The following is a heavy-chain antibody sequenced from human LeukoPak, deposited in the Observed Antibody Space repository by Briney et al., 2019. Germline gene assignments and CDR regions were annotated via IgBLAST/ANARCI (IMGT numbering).Heavy chain of an antibody. D-gene: IGHD3-10*01. CDR3: ANRPLGSGSNYGYLDG. J-gene: IGHJ4*02. Sequence: PGGSLRLSCAASGFTFSTFAMNWVRQAPGKGLEWVSAISSSGGNAYYADSVKGRFTISRDNSKKTLYLQMNSLRAEDTAVYYCANRPLGSGSNYGYLDGWGQGTLVTVSS. V-gene: IGHV3-23*01. CDR1: GFTFSTFA. CDR2: ISSSGGNA.